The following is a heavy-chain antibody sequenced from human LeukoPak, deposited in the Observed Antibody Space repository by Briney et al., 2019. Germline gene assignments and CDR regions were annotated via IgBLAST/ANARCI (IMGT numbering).Heavy chain of an antibody. V-gene: IGHV4-59*12. CDR2: IYYSGST. D-gene: IGHD2-2*01. CDR1: GGSISSYY. J-gene: IGHJ3*02. Sequence: SASLSLACTVAGGSISSYYCSCIRQPPGKWMELIGYIYYSGSTNYNPSLKSRVTISVDTSKNQFSLKLSSVTAADTAVYYCARDCSSTSCYWSDAFDIWGQGIMVTVSS. CDR3: ARDCSSTSCYWSDAFDI.